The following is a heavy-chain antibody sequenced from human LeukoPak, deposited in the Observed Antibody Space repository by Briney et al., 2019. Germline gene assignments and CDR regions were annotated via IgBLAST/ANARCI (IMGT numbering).Heavy chain of an antibody. CDR3: ATIFGAVADYYYGMDV. J-gene: IGHJ6*02. V-gene: IGHV3-9*01. CDR1: GFTFDDYA. D-gene: IGHD3-3*01. Sequence: GGSLRLSCAASGFTFDDYAMHWVRQAPGKGLEWVSGISWNSGSIGYADSVKGRFTISRDNAKNSLYLQMNSLRAEDTALYYCATIFGAVADYYYGMDVWGQGTAVTVSS. CDR2: ISWNSGSI.